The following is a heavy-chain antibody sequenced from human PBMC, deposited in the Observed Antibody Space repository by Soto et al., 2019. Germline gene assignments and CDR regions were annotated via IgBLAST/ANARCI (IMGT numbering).Heavy chain of an antibody. J-gene: IGHJ6*02. CDR1: RGSFSGYY. Sequence: SETLSLTCAVYRGSFSGYYWTWIRQPPGKGLEWIGEINHSGTINFNPSLKSRLTISLDTSKKHFSLKLSSVTDADTAAYYCARADRTLVTSYSLDVWGQGTTVT. CDR2: INHSGTI. D-gene: IGHD2-21*02. V-gene: IGHV4-34*01. CDR3: ARADRTLVTSYSLDV.